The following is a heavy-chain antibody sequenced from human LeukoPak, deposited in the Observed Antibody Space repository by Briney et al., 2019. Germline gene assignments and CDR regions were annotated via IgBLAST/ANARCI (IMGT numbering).Heavy chain of an antibody. CDR2: SSSSGSTI. D-gene: IGHD3/OR15-3a*01. CDR1: GFTLSDYY. V-gene: IGHV3-11*01. J-gene: IGHJ4*02. Sequence: GGSLRLSCAASGFTLSDYYMSWIRQAPGKGLEWGSYSSSSGSTIYYADSVKGRFAISRENAKNSLYLQMKSLRAEDTAVYYCARRRDFIDYWGQGTLVTVSS. CDR3: ARRRDFIDY.